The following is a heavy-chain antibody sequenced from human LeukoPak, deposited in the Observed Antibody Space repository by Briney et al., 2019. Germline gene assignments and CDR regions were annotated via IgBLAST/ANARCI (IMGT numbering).Heavy chain of an antibody. Sequence: GASLKISCKGSGSSFTSYWIGWVRQMPGKGLEWMGIIYLGDSDTRYSPSFQGQVTISADKSISTAYLQWSSLKASDTAMYYCARCITMVRGVTNWFDPWGQGTLVTVSS. CDR2: IYLGDSDT. CDR1: GSSFTSYW. J-gene: IGHJ5*02. V-gene: IGHV5-51*01. D-gene: IGHD3-10*01. CDR3: ARCITMVRGVTNWFDP.